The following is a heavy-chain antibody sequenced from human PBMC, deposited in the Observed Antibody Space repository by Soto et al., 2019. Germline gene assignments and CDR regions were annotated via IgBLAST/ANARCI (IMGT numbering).Heavy chain of an antibody. CDR2: ISAYNGNT. V-gene: IGHV1-18*01. D-gene: IGHD4-17*01. CDR1: GYTFTSYG. J-gene: IGHJ4*02. Sequence: GASVKVSCKASGYTFTSYGISWVRQAPGQGLEWMGWISAYNGNTNYAHKLQGRVTMTTDPSTSTAYMELRSLRSDDTAVYYCARDYGHGDYPNGLGYWGQGTLVTVSS. CDR3: ARDYGHGDYPNGLGY.